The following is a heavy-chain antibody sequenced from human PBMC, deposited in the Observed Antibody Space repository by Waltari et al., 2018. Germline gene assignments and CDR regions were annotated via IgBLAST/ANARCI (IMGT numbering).Heavy chain of an antibody. CDR2: IYYSGGT. CDR3: ARGRRGYYDSSGALDY. J-gene: IGHJ4*02. D-gene: IGHD3-22*01. V-gene: IGHV4-30-4*08. Sequence: QAQLQESGPGLVKPSQTLSLTCTVSGGSTSSGAYYWSWFRQPPGKGLGWVGYIYYSGGTCYNTYFKGRVTISVDTSKNPFCMELSSVSAADTAVYYGARGRRGYYDSSGALDYWGQGTLVTVSS. CDR1: GGSTSSGAYY.